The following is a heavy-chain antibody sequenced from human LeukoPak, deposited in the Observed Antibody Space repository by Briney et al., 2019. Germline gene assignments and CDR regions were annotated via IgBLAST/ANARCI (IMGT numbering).Heavy chain of an antibody. Sequence: GGSLRLSCAASGFTFSSYGMHWVRQAPGKGLEWVAVISYDGSNKYYADSVKGRFTISRDNSKNTLYLQMNSLRAEDTAVYYCAKDAPYCSGGSCDWGHGTLVTVSS. CDR2: ISYDGSNK. CDR1: GFTFSSYG. V-gene: IGHV3-30*18. D-gene: IGHD2-15*01. J-gene: IGHJ4*01. CDR3: AKDAPYCSGGSCD.